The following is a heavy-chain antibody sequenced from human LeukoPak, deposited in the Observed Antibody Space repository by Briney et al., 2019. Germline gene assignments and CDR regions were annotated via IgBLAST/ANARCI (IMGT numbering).Heavy chain of an antibody. CDR3: ARDRSIAVAGTDL. D-gene: IGHD6-19*01. CDR2: IYSGGST. V-gene: IGHV3-53*01. Sequence: GGSLRLSCAASGFTFSSCSMNWVRQAPGKGLEWVSVIYSGGSTYYADSVKGRFTISRDNSKNTLYLQMNSLRAEDTAVYYCARDRSIAVAGTDLWGQGTLVTVSS. CDR1: GFTFSSCS. J-gene: IGHJ4*02.